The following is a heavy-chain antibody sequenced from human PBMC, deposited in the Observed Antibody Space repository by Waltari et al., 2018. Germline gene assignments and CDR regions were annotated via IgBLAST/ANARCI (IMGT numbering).Heavy chain of an antibody. Sequence: QVLLQESGPGLVKPSGTLSLTCAVSGGSISSSNWWSWVRQPPGKGLEWIGYIYYSGSTNYNPSLKSRVTISVDTSKNQFSLKLSSVTAADTAVYYCARDALAGTPDYWGQGTLVTVSS. J-gene: IGHJ4*02. CDR1: GGSISSSNW. CDR3: ARDALAGTPDY. CDR2: IYYSGST. V-gene: IGHV4-4*02. D-gene: IGHD1-7*01.